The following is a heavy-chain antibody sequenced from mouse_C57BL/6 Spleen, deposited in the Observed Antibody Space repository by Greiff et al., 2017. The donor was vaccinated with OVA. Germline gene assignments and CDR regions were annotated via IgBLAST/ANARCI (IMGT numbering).Heavy chain of an antibody. CDR2: INPSNGGT. J-gene: IGHJ2*01. CDR1: GYTFTSYW. V-gene: IGHV1-53*01. Sequence: QVQLKESGTELVKPGASVKLSCKASGYTFTSYWMHWVKQRPGQGLEWIGNINPSNGGTNYNEKFKSKATLTVDKSSSTAYMQLSSLTSEDSAVYYCATITTVVATGYFDYWGQGTTLTVSS. CDR3: ATITTVVATGYFDY. D-gene: IGHD1-1*01.